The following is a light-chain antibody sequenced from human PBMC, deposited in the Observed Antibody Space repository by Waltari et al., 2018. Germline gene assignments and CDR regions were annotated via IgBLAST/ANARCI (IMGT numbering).Light chain of an antibody. CDR3: QQYYNVPRT. CDR1: QHVSKY. CDR2: DAS. V-gene: IGKV1-33*01. J-gene: IGKJ5*01. Sequence: DIQMTQSPSSLSASVGDRVTITCQASQHVSKYLNWYQQKPGKAPNLLIYDASNLQRGVPSRFSGSGTGTHFTFTISSLQPEDIATYYCQQYYNVPRTFGQGTRLEIK.